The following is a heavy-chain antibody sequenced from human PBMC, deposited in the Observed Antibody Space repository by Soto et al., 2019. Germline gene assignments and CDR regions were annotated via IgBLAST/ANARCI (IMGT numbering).Heavy chain of an antibody. Sequence: QVQLVESGGGVVQPGRSLRLSCAASGFTFSSYGMHWVRQAPGKGLEWVAVISYDGSNKYYADSVKGRFTISRDNSKNTLYLQMNSLRAEDTAVYYCAKDRKRSGSYSRVDYWGQGTMVTVSS. CDR2: ISYDGSNK. CDR3: AKDRKRSGSYSRVDY. D-gene: IGHD1-26*01. CDR1: GFTFSSYG. V-gene: IGHV3-30*18. J-gene: IGHJ4*02.